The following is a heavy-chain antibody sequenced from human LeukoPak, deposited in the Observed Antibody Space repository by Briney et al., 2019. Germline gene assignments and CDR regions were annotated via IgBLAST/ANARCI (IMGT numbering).Heavy chain of an antibody. J-gene: IGHJ4*02. D-gene: IGHD3-10*01. CDR3: ATTGPEYYYTN. CDR2: INSDGSST. CDR1: GFTFSSYW. Sequence: PGGSLRLSCAASGFTFSSYWMHWVRQAPGKGLVWVSRINSDGSSTSYADSVKGRFTISRDNAKNTLYLQMNSLRAEDTALCHCATTGPEYYYTNWGQGTLVTVSS. V-gene: IGHV3-74*01.